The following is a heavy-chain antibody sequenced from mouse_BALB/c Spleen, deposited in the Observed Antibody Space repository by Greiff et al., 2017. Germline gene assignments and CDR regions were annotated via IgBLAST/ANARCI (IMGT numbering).Heavy chain of an antibody. J-gene: IGHJ4*01. D-gene: IGHD1-1*01. CDR1: GFTFSSFG. V-gene: IGHV5-17*02. CDR2: ISSGSSTI. CDR3: ARYYGSGGYYAMDY. Sequence: EAKLQESGGGLVQPGGSRKLSCAASGFTFSSFGMHWVRQAPEKGLEWVAYISSGSSTIYYADTVKGRFTISRDNPKNTLFLQMTSLRSEDTAMYYCARYYGSGGYYAMDYWGQGTSVTVSS.